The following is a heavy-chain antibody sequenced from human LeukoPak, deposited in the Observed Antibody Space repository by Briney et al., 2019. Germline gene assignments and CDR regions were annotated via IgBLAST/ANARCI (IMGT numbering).Heavy chain of an antibody. CDR3: ASVSKTVVAATIDY. V-gene: IGHV4-39*01. Sequence: SETLSLTGTVSGGSVSSSNYYWGWIRQPPGKGLEWIGSSYYSGSTYYNPSVKSRVTISVDTSKNQFSLKLSSVTAADTAVYYCASVSKTVVAATIDYWGQGTLVTVSS. D-gene: IGHD2-15*01. CDR1: GGSVSSSNYY. CDR2: SYYSGST. J-gene: IGHJ4*02.